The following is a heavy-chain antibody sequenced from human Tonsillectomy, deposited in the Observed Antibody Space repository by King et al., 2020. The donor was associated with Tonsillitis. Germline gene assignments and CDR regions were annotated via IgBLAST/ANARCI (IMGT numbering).Heavy chain of an antibody. CDR3: ARDWSIAAAGDAFDI. D-gene: IGHD6-13*01. V-gene: IGHV4-4*07. J-gene: IGHJ3*02. CDR1: GGSISSYY. CDR2: IYTSGST. Sequence: QLQESGPGLVKPSETLSLTCTVSGGSISSYYWSWIRQPAGKGLEWIGRIYTSGSTNYNPSLKSRVTMSVDTSKNQFSLKMTSVTAADTAVYYCARDWSIAAAGDAFDIWGQGTRVTVSS.